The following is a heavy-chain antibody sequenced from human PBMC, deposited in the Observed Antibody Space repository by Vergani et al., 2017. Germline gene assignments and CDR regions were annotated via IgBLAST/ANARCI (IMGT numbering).Heavy chain of an antibody. D-gene: IGHD6-19*01. Sequence: QVQLVESGGGVVQPGRSLRLSCAASGFTFSSYGMHWVRQAPGKGLEWVAVISYDGSNKYYADSVKGRFTISRDNSKNTLYLQMNSLRAEDTAVYYCAKEMSSGYSSGWLGGYFDCWGQGTLVTVSS. CDR2: ISYDGSNK. J-gene: IGHJ4*02. V-gene: IGHV3-30*18. CDR1: GFTFSSYG. CDR3: AKEMSSGYSSGWLGGYFDC.